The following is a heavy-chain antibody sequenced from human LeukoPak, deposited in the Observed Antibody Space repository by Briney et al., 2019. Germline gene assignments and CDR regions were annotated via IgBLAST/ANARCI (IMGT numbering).Heavy chain of an antibody. V-gene: IGHV3-23*01. J-gene: IGHJ4*02. CDR3: AKEDRITMIAVVYFDY. D-gene: IGHD3-22*01. Sequence: GGSLRLSCVGSGFTFGSYAMSWVRQAPGKGLEWVSAISGSGGSTYYADSVKGRFTISRDNSKNTLYLQMNSLRAEDTAVYYCAKEDRITMIAVVYFDYWGQGTLVTVSS. CDR2: ISGSGGST. CDR1: GFTFGSYA.